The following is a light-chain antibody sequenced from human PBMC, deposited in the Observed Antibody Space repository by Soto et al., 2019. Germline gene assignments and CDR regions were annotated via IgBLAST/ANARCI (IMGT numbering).Light chain of an antibody. Sequence: EIVMTQSPATLSVSPGERATLSCRASQSVSSNLAWYQQKPGQAPRLLIYGASTRATGIPARFSGSGSGTVFTLTIRSLQSEDFAVYYCQQSNNWPPWTFGQGTKVEIK. CDR1: QSVSSN. V-gene: IGKV3-15*01. CDR3: QQSNNWPPWT. CDR2: GAS. J-gene: IGKJ1*01.